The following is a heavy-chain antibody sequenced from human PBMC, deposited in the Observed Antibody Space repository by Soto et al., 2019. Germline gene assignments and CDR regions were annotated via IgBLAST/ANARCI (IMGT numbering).Heavy chain of an antibody. V-gene: IGHV1-69*06. CDR1: GGTFSSYA. CDR3: ARFPPGGDTSFDP. CDR2: IIPIFGTA. D-gene: IGHD5-18*01. Sequence: QVQLVQSGAEVKKPGSSVKVSCKASGGTFSSYAISWVRQAPGQGLEWMGGIIPIFGTANYAQKFQGRVKITAEKTTSKAYMEVSSLRTEDKAVYYRARFPPGGDTSFDPWGQGTLVTVSS. J-gene: IGHJ5*02.